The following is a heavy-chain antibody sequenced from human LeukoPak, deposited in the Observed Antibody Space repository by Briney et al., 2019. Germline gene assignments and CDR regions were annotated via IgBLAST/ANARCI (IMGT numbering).Heavy chain of an antibody. Sequence: GASVKVSCKASGGTFSSYAISWVRQAPGQGLEWMGGIVPIFDTPNYAQKFQGRVTITADKSTSTAYMELSSLRSEDTAVHYCARNLGLELKNWFDPWGQGTLVTVSS. J-gene: IGHJ5*02. CDR2: IVPIFDTP. CDR3: ARNLGLELKNWFDP. CDR1: GGTFSSYA. D-gene: IGHD1-7*01. V-gene: IGHV1-69*06.